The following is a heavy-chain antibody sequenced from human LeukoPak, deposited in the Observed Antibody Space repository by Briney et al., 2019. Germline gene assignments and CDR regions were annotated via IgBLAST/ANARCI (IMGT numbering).Heavy chain of an antibody. J-gene: IGHJ4*02. V-gene: IGHV1-8*01. D-gene: IGHD6-19*01. CDR3: ARDPVAVAGILDYFDY. Sequence: ASVKVSCKASGYTFSSYDINWVRQATGQGLEWMGWMNPNSGNTGYAQKFQGRVNMTRNTSISTAYMELSRLRSDDAAVYYCARDPVAVAGILDYFDYWGQGTLVTVSS. CDR2: MNPNSGNT. CDR1: GYTFSSYD.